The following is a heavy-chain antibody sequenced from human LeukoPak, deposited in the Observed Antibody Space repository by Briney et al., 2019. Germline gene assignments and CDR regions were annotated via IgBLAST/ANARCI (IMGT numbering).Heavy chain of an antibody. CDR3: ARDGEQSPGLGDYFDY. Sequence: PSETLSPTCAVSGYSISSGYYGGWIRQPPGKGLEWIGSIYHSGSTYYNPSLKSRVTISVDTSKNQFSLKLSSVTAADTAVYYCARDGEQSPGLGDYFDYWGQGTLVTVSS. CDR2: IYHSGST. D-gene: IGHD1-26*01. J-gene: IGHJ4*02. CDR1: GYSISSGYY. V-gene: IGHV4-38-2*02.